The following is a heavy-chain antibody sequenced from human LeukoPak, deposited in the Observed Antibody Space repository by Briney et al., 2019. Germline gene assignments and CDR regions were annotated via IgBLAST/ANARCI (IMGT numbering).Heavy chain of an antibody. Sequence: GGSLTLSCAGSGFTFNSYSMLWLRQAPGKGLEWVASISGSGGSTYYADSVKGRFTISRDNSKNTVYVQMNSLRAEDTAIYYCAKDRDASCYNIFDYWGQGTLVTVSS. CDR3: AKDRDASCYNIFDY. CDR2: ISGSGGST. D-gene: IGHD2-2*02. V-gene: IGHV3-23*01. J-gene: IGHJ4*02. CDR1: GFTFNSYS.